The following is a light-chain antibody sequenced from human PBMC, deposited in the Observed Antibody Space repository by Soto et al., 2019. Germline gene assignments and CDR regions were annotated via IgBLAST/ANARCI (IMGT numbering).Light chain of an antibody. Sequence: QPVLTQPPSASGTPGQRVTISFSGSSSNIGSNYVYWYQQLPGTAPKLLIYSTNQRPSGVPDRFSGSKSGTSASLAIGGLRSEDEDDYYCAAWDDSLSGGVFGGGTKVTVL. CDR2: STN. J-gene: IGLJ3*02. CDR1: SSNIGSNY. CDR3: AAWDDSLSGGV. V-gene: IGLV1-47*02.